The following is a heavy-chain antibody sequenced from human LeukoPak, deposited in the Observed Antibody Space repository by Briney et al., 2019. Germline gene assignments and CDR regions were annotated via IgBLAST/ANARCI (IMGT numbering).Heavy chain of an antibody. J-gene: IGHJ4*02. V-gene: IGHV3-23*01. CDR2: ISSSGGST. Sequence: GGSLRLSCAASGFTFSSYAMSWVRQASGKGLEWVSAISSSGGSTYYADSVKGRFTISRDNSKDTLYLQMNSLRAEDTAVYYCAKDSWGWLVRTYYFDYWGQGTLVTVSS. D-gene: IGHD6-19*01. CDR1: GFTFSSYA. CDR3: AKDSWGWLVRTYYFDY.